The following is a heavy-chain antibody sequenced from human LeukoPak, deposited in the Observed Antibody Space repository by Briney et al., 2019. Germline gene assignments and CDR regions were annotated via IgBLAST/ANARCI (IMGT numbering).Heavy chain of an antibody. D-gene: IGHD6-13*01. CDR1: GFTVSSNY. J-gene: IGHJ4*01. CDR2: IYSGGST. CDR3: ASPRTGYSSSWHYLDY. V-gene: IGHV3-53*01. Sequence: PGGSLRLSSAASGFTVSSNYMSWVRQAPGKGLEWVSVIYSGGSTYYADSVKGRFTISRDNSKNTLYLQMNSLRAEDTAVYYCASPRTGYSSSWHYLDYWGHGTLVTVSS.